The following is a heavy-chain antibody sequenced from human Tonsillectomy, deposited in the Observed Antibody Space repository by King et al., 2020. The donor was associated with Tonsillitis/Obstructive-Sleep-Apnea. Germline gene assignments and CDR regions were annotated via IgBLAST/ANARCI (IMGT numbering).Heavy chain of an antibody. J-gene: IGHJ3*02. CDR3: TSSLTTRGAFDI. Sequence: VQLVESGGGLVKPGGPLRLSCAASGFTFSNAWMIWVRQAPGKGLEVFVRLKSKSSGGATDFAAPVQGRFTISGDDSKNALYLQMNSLKTEDTAVYSCTSSLTTRGAFDIWGQGTMVTVSS. CDR1: GFTFSNAW. D-gene: IGHD2-2*01. V-gene: IGHV3-15*01. CDR2: LKSKSSGGAT.